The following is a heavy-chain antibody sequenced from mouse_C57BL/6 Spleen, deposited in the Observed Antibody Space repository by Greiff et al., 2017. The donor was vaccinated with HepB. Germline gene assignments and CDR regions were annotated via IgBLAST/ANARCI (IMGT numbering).Heavy chain of an antibody. CDR3: ARSPYYYYGSSYDVFDY. CDR2: IYPGDGDT. V-gene: IGHV1-82*01. CDR1: GYAFSSSW. D-gene: IGHD1-1*01. J-gene: IGHJ2*01. Sequence: VQLQESGPELVKPGASVKISCKASGYAFSSSWMNWVKQRPGKGLEWIGRIYPGDGDTNYNGKFKGKATLTADKSSSTAYMQLSSLTSEDSAVYFCARSPYYYYGSSYDVFDYWGQGTTLTVSS.